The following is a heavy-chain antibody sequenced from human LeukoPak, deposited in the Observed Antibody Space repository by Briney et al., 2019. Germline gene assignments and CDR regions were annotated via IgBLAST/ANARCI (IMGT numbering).Heavy chain of an antibody. CDR3: TRSVRNGHIDY. V-gene: IGHV1-46*01. CDR1: GYTFTSYY. D-gene: IGHD2-21*01. J-gene: IGHJ4*02. Sequence: GASVKVSCKASGYTFTSYYIHWVRQAPGQGLEWMGKINPSGDSTNYAQKFQGRVTMTRSTSISTAYMELSSLRFEDTAVYYCTRSVRNGHIDYWGQGTLVTVSS. CDR2: INPSGDST.